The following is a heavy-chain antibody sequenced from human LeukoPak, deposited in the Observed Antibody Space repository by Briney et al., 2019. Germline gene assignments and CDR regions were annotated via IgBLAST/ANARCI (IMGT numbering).Heavy chain of an antibody. J-gene: IGHJ4*02. CDR2: ISGSGGTT. D-gene: IGHD1-14*01. Sequence: GGTLRLSCAASGFTFSSYAMNWVRQAPGKGLEWVSAISGSGGTTYYADSVKGRFTISRDNSKNTLYLQMNSLRAADTALYYCAKPAKTDYADYWGQGTLVTVSS. V-gene: IGHV3-23*01. CDR1: GFTFSSYA. CDR3: AKPAKTDYADY.